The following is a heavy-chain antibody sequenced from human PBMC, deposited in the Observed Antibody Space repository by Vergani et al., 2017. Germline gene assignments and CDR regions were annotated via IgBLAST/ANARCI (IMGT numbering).Heavy chain of an antibody. CDR2: ISYDGSNK. V-gene: IGHV3-30-3*01. CDR1: GFTFSSYA. CDR3: ARDNGDYEPHYYYYMDV. J-gene: IGHJ6*03. Sequence: QVQLVESGGGVVQPGRSLRLSCAASGFTFSSYAMHWVRQAPGKGLEWVAVISYDGSNKYYADSVKGRFTISRDNSKNTLYLQVNSLRAEDTAVYYCARDNGDYEPHYYYYMDVWGKGTTVTVSS. D-gene: IGHD4-17*01.